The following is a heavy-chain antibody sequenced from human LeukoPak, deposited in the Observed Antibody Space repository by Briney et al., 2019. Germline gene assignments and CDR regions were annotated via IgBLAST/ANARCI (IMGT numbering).Heavy chain of an antibody. V-gene: IGHV4-61*02. CDR3: TRDRQLEWFYL. Sequence: PSETLSLTCTVSGGSISSGSYYWNWIRQPAGKGLEWIGRIYTSGSTNYNPSLKSRVTISVDASKNQFSLKLRSVTAADTAVYYCTRDRQLEWFYLWGQGTLVTVSS. D-gene: IGHD3-10*01. J-gene: IGHJ5*01. CDR1: GGSISSGSYY. CDR2: IYTSGST.